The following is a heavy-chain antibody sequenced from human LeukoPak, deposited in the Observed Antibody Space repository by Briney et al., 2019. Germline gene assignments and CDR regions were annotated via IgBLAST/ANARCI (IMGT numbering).Heavy chain of an antibody. CDR2: IYSGGST. D-gene: IGHD5-12*01. V-gene: IGHV3-53*01. Sequence: PGGSLRLSCAASGFTVSSNYMSWVRQAPGKGLEWVSVIYSGGSTYYADSVKGRFTISRDSSKNTVYLQMNSLRVEDTAVYYCAREVDNWFDAWGQGTLVTVSS. J-gene: IGHJ5*02. CDR1: GFTVSSNY. CDR3: AREVDNWFDA.